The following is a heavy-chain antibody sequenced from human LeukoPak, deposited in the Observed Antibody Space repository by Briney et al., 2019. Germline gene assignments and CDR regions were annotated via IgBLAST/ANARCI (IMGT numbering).Heavy chain of an antibody. CDR2: ISSSGSTI. D-gene: IGHD3-22*01. Sequence: GGSLRLSCAASRFTFSSYEMNWLRQAPGKGLELVSYISSSGSTIYYADSVKGRFTISRDNAKNSLYLQMNSLRAEDTAVYFCARATYYYDSSGYYNYYYYMDVWGKGTTVTVSS. CDR1: RFTFSSYE. V-gene: IGHV3-48*03. J-gene: IGHJ6*03. CDR3: ARATYYYDSSGYYNYYYYMDV.